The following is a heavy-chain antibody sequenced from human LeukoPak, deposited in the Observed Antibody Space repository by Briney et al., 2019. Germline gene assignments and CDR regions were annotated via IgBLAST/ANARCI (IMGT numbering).Heavy chain of an antibody. CDR1: GFTFNSYW. CDR3: ARGVVGVAGLVNY. D-gene: IGHD6-19*01. CDR2: IKQDGSEK. J-gene: IGHJ4*02. Sequence: GGSLRLSCAASGFTFNSYWMSRVRQAPGKGLEWVANIKQDGSEKYYVDSVKGRFTISRDNAKNSLYLQMNSLRAEDTAVYYCARGVVGVAGLVNYWGQGTLVTVSS. V-gene: IGHV3-7*03.